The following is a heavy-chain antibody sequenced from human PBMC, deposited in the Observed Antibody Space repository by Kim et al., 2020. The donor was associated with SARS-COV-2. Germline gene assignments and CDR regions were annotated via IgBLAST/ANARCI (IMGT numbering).Heavy chain of an antibody. CDR1: GGTFSSYA. J-gene: IGHJ6*02. D-gene: IGHD2-21*01. Sequence: SVKVSCKASGGTFSSYAISWVRQAPGQGLEWMGGIIPIFGTANYAQKFQGRVTITADESTSTAYMELSSLRSEDTAVYYCARGRFPASLKYYYYYYGMDVWGQGTTVTVSS. CDR2: IIPIFGTA. V-gene: IGHV1-69*13. CDR3: ARGRFPASLKYYYYYYGMDV.